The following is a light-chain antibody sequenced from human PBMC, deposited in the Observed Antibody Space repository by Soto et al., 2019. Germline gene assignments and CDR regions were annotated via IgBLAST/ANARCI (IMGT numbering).Light chain of an antibody. J-gene: IGKJ5*01. CDR1: QNIASL. V-gene: IGKV1-5*01. CDR3: LQYNTFSGT. Sequence: DIQLTQSASTLSASVGARVTISCRASQNIASLLAWSQQKPWKAPKILIYGGSTVERGVPSRFGGSGSGTEFTPTITNPQPGNGVTYYGLQYNTFSGTVGQGTGLE. CDR2: GGS.